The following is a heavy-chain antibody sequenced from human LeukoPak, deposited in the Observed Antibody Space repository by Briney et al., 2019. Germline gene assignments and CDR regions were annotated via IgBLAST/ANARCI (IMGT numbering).Heavy chain of an antibody. V-gene: IGHV3-23*01. CDR1: GFTFSSYA. CDR3: VLSRRPLRGPLDY. CDR2: ISGSGGST. D-gene: IGHD4-17*01. Sequence: PGGSLRLSCAASGFTFSSYAMSWVRQAPGKGLEWVSAISGSGGSTYYADSVKGRFTISRDNSKNTLYLQMNSLRAEDTALYYCVLSRRPLRGPLDYWGQGTLVTVSS. J-gene: IGHJ4*02.